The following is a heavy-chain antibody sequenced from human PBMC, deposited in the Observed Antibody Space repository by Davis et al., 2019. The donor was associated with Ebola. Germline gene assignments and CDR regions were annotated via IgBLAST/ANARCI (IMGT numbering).Heavy chain of an antibody. D-gene: IGHD5-18*01. Sequence: SQTLSPTCPLSAGSIISYDWTWIPQSPGTALECLQYIYYSGSTSYNPALRSRVSISVDTSKNQFSLKLSSVTAADTAVYYCARDVAAYSYGWCYYYYGMDVWGQGTTVTVSS. CDR3: ARDVAAYSYGWCYYYYGMDV. J-gene: IGHJ6*02. CDR1: AGSIISYD. CDR2: IYYSGST. V-gene: IGHV4-59*01.